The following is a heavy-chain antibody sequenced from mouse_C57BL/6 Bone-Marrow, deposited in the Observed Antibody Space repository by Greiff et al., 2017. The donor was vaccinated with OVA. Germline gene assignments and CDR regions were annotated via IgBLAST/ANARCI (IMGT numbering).Heavy chain of an antibody. J-gene: IGHJ3*01. D-gene: IGHD4-1*01. CDR2: FNPSTGGT. CDR3: ARGGTSPFAY. Sequence: VQLKESGPELVKPGASVKISCKASGYSFTGYYMTWVKQSPEKSLEWIGEFNPSTGGTTYNQTFKAKATLTVAHSSSTAYMQLKSLTSEDSAVDYCARGGTSPFAYWGQGTLVTVSA. CDR1: GYSFTGYY. V-gene: IGHV1-42*01.